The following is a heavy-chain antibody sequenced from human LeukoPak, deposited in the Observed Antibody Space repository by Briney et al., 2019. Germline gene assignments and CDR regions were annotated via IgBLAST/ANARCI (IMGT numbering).Heavy chain of an antibody. CDR1: GGSISSGSYY. J-gene: IGHJ4*02. D-gene: IGHD3-16*01. Sequence: SETLSLTCTVSGGSISSGSYYWSWIRQPAGKGLEWIGHIYTSGGTNYNPSLKSRVTISVDTSKNQFSLKLSSVTAADTAVYYCARSEINDYIKYWGQGILVTVSS. V-gene: IGHV4-61*09. CDR2: IYTSGGT. CDR3: ARSEINDYIKY.